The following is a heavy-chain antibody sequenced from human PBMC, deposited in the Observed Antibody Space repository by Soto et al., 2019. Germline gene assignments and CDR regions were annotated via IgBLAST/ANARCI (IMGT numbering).Heavy chain of an antibody. CDR3: XXXXNP. Sequence: QVQLQESGPGLVKPSQTLSLTCTVSGGSISSGGYYWSWIRQHPGKGLEWIGYIYYSGSTYYNPXXXXXXXXXXXXXXXXXXXXXXXXXXXXXXXXXXXXXXNPWGQGTLVTVSS. V-gene: IGHV4-31*01. J-gene: IGHJ5*02. CDR2: IYYSGST. CDR1: GGSISSGGYY.